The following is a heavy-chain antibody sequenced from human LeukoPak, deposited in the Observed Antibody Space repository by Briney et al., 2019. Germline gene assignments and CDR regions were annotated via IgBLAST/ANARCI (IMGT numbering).Heavy chain of an antibody. CDR2: IYHSGST. CDR1: GYSISSGYY. J-gene: IGHJ3*02. Sequence: TETLSLTCTVSGYSISSGYYWGWIRPPPGKGREWIGSIYHSGSTYYNPSLKSRVTISEDTSKNQFSLKLSSVTAADTAVYYCARDVPWTYYDILTGAFDIWGQGTMVTVSS. V-gene: IGHV4-38-2*02. D-gene: IGHD3-9*01. CDR3: ARDVPWTYYDILTGAFDI.